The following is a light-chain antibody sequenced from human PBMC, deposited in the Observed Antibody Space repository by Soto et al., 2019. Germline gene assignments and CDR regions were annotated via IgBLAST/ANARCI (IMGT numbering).Light chain of an antibody. Sequence: QSALTQPASVSGSPGQSITISCTGTSSDVGGHNAVSWYRQDPGKAPKLVIYDVTNRPSGVSNRFSGSKSGNTASLTISGLQTDDEADYYCRLFTSSITYVFGTGTQLPVL. CDR3: RLFTSSITYV. CDR2: DVT. V-gene: IGLV2-14*01. CDR1: SSDVGGHNA. J-gene: IGLJ1*01.